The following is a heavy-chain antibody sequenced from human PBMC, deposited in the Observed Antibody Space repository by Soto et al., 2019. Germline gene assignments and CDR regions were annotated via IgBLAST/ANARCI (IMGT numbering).Heavy chain of an antibody. CDR3: ARTPLL. D-gene: IGHD1-26*01. V-gene: IGHV4-31*03. J-gene: IGHJ4*02. CDR1: GGSISSGGYY. Sequence: QVQLQESGPGLVKPSQTLSLTCTVSGGSISSGGYYWSWIHQHPGKGLEWIGYIYYSGSTYYNYYNPSLKSRVTISVDTSKNQFSLKLSSVTAADTAVYYCARTPLLWGQGTLVTVSS. CDR2: IYYSGSTYYN.